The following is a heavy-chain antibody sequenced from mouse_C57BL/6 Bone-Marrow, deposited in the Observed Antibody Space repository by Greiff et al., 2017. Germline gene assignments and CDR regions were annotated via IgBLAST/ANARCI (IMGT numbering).Heavy chain of an antibody. CDR1: GFNIKDDY. CDR2: IDPENGDT. Sequence: VQLQQSGAELVRPGASVKLSCTASGFNIKDDYMHWVKQRPEQGLEWIGWIDPENGDTEYASKFQGKATITADTSSNTAYLQLSSLTSEDTAVYYCTTYGNYERYAMDYWGQGTSVTVSS. J-gene: IGHJ4*01. CDR3: TTYGNYERYAMDY. D-gene: IGHD2-1*01. V-gene: IGHV14-4*01.